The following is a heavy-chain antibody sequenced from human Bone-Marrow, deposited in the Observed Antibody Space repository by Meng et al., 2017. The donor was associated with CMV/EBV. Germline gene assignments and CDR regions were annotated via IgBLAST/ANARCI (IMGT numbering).Heavy chain of an antibody. CDR3: ASPGGSLYYYGMDV. Sequence: SVKVSCKASGGTFSSYAISWVRQAPGQGREWMGGIIPILGTANYAQKFQGRVTITTDESTSTAYMELSSLRSEDRAVYYCASPGGSLYYYGMDVWGQGTTVTVSS. D-gene: IGHD3-16*01. CDR1: GGTFSSYA. J-gene: IGHJ6*02. V-gene: IGHV1-69*05. CDR2: IIPILGTA.